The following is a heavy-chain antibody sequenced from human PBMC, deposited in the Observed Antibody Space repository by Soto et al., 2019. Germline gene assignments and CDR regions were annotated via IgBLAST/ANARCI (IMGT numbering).Heavy chain of an antibody. J-gene: IGHJ4*02. CDR2: ISYDGSNK. CDR1: GFTLSSYG. V-gene: IGHV3-30*18. CDR3: AKYFRLGEYLPY. Sequence: PGGFLRLSCAASGFTLSSYGMHWVRQAPGKGLEWVAVISYDGSNKYYADSVKGRFTISRDNSKNTLYLQMNSLRAEDTAVYYCAKYFRLGEYLPYWGQRSLVIGSS. D-gene: IGHD3-9*01.